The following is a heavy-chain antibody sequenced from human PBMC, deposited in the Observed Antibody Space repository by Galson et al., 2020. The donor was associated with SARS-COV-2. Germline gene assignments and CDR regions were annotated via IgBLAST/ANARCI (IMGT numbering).Heavy chain of an antibody. Sequence: ASETLSLTCTVSGGSISSSSYYWGWIRQPPGKGLEWIGSIYYSGSTYYNPSLKSRVTISVDTSKNQFSLNLSSVTAADTAVYYCATSYGITLILRDAFDIWGQGTMVTVSS. V-gene: IGHV4-39*07. CDR3: ATSYGITLILRDAFDI. D-gene: IGHD3-22*01. J-gene: IGHJ3*02. CDR2: IYYSGST. CDR1: GGSISSSSYY.